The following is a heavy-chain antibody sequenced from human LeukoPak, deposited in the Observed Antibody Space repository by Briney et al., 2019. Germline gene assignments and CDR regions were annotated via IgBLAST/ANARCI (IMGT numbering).Heavy chain of an antibody. Sequence: GASVKVSCKASGGTFSSYAISWVRQAPGQGLEWMGRIIPIFGTANYAQKFQGRVTITTDEPTSTAYMELSSLRSEDTAVYYCASIEYSSSGGRYYYYMDVWGKGTTVTVSS. CDR2: IIPIFGTA. V-gene: IGHV1-69*05. CDR3: ASIEYSSSGGRYYYYMDV. J-gene: IGHJ6*03. D-gene: IGHD6-6*01. CDR1: GGTFSSYA.